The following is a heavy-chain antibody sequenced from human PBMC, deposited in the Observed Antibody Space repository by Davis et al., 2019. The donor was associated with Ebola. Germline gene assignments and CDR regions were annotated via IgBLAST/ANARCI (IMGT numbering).Heavy chain of an antibody. V-gene: IGHV3-21*01. CDR2: ISPDSGYI. CDR1: GFIFSDYS. D-gene: IGHD1-1*01. CDR3: ARDRDWSVDY. Sequence: PGESLKISCAASGFIFSDYSMIWVRQAPGKGLERVSFISPDSGYINYGDSVRGRFTISRDNAKNSMYLQINSLRAEDTAVYYCARDRDWSVDYWGQGTLVIVSS. J-gene: IGHJ4*02.